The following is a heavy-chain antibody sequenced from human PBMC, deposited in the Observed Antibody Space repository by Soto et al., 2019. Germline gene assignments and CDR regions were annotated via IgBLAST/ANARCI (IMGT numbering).Heavy chain of an antibody. CDR3: ATXAYYYDSSGYYPDAFDI. CDR2: IDPSDSYT. D-gene: IGHD3-22*01. CDR1: GYSFTSYW. Sequence: GESLKISCKGSGYSFTSYWISWVRQMPGKGLEWMGRIDPSDSYTNYSPSFQGHVTISADKSISTAYLQWSSLKASDTAMYYCATXAYYYDSSGYYPDAFDIWGQGTMVTVSS. V-gene: IGHV5-10-1*01. J-gene: IGHJ3*02.